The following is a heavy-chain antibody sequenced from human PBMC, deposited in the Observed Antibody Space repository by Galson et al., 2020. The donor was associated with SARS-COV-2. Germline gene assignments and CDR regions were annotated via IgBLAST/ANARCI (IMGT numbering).Heavy chain of an antibody. D-gene: IGHD6-13*01. CDR2: INHSGST. J-gene: IGHJ6*03. V-gene: IGHV4-34*01. CDR1: AGSFSGYY. CDR3: ARGVVSPGYSSSWYYYYYYMDV. Sequence: SETLSLTFAVSAGSFSGYYWSWIRQPPGKGLEWIGEINHSGSTNYNPSLKSRVTISVDTSKNQFSLKLSSVTAADTAVYYGARGVVSPGYSSSWYYYYYYMDVWGKGTTVTVSS.